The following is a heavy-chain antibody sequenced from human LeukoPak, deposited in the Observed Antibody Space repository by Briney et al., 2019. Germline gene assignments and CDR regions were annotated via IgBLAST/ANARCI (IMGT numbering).Heavy chain of an antibody. CDR2: INHSGNT. D-gene: IGHD2-21*02. CDR1: GGSFSGYY. V-gene: IGHV4-34*01. J-gene: IGHJ4*02. Sequence: SETLSLTCAVYGGSFSGYYWSWIRQPPGKGLEWIGEINHSGNTNYNPSLKSRVTISVDTSKNQFSLKLSSVTAADTAVYYCSLNTYCGGDCYSDYWGQGTLVTVSS. CDR3: SLNTYCGGDCYSDY.